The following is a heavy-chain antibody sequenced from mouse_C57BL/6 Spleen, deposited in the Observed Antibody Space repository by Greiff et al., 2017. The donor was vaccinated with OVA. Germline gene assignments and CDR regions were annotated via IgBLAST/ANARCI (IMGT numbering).Heavy chain of an antibody. Sequence: VQLQESGAELVKPGASVKISCKASGYAFSSYWMNWVKQRPGKGLEWIGQIYPGVGDTYYNGKFKGKRTHTENKSSSTACMQLSSLTSEDSAVYVCAVYWDGGSWGQGTTLTVSS. CDR1: GYAFSSYW. D-gene: IGHD4-1*01. CDR3: AVYWDGGS. J-gene: IGHJ2*01. CDR2: IYPGVGDT. V-gene: IGHV1-80*01.